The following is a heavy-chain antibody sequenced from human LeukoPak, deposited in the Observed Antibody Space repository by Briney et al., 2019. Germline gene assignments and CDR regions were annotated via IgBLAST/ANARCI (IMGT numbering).Heavy chain of an antibody. J-gene: IGHJ4*02. CDR2: INPSGGST. Sequence: GGSLRLSCAASGFTFSSYAMSWVRQAPGKGLEWVSSINPSGGSTYYADSVKGRFTISRDNSKNTVYLQMNSLRAEDTAVYYCAKAATHSYFDYWGQGTLVTVSS. CDR1: GFTFSSYA. V-gene: IGHV3-23*01. CDR3: AKAATHSYFDY.